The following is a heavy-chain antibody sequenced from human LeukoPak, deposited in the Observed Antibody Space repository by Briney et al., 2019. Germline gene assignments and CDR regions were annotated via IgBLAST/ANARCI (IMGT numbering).Heavy chain of an antibody. Sequence: SVKVSCKTSGGTFSSYAISWVRQAPGQGLEWMGRIIPIFSVANYAQKFQGRVTITADKSTSTAYMELSSLRSEDTAVYYCARLVEATSWFDPWGQGTLVTVSS. J-gene: IGHJ5*02. CDR1: GGTFSSYA. V-gene: IGHV1-69*04. D-gene: IGHD1-26*01. CDR3: ARLVEATSWFDP. CDR2: IIPIFSVA.